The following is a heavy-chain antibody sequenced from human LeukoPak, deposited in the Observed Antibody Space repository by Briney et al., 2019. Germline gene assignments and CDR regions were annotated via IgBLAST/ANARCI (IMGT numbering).Heavy chain of an antibody. D-gene: IGHD3-22*01. V-gene: IGHV5-51*01. CDR3: ASAPHLTYYYDSSGRHAFDI. CDR2: IYPGDSDT. Sequence: HGESLKISCKGSGYSLTSYWIGWVRQMPGKGLEWTGFIYPGDSDTRYSPSFQGQVTISADKSISTAYLQWSSLKASDTAMYYCASAPHLTYYYDSSGRHAFDIWGQGTMVTVSS. CDR1: GYSLTSYW. J-gene: IGHJ3*02.